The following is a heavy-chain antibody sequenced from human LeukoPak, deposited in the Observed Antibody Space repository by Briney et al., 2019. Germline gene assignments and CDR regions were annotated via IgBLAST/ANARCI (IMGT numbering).Heavy chain of an antibody. V-gene: IGHV3-74*01. CDR1: GFSLSGYW. D-gene: IGHD2-15*01. J-gene: IGHJ5*02. Sequence: PGGSLRLSCVASGFSLSGYWMYWVRQAPGKVLMYISRYNGDGSTTNYADVVKGRFTMSRDNVKNTLYLQMNSLRVEDTAVYYCARDPRNVGLAPWGQGTLVTVSS. CDR2: YNGDGSTT. CDR3: ARDPRNVGLAP.